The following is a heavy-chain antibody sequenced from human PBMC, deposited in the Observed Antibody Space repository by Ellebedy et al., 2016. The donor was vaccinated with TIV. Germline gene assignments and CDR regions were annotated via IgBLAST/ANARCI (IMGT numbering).Heavy chain of an antibody. CDR3: ARDGSTSFDI. D-gene: IGHD1-26*01. V-gene: IGHV3-30*04. CDR1: GFTFSSYA. Sequence: GGSLRLXXAASGFTFSSYAMHWVRQAPGKGLEWVAVISYDGSNKYYADSVKGRFTISRDNSKNTLYLQMNSLRAEDTAVYYCARDGSTSFDIWGQGTMVTVSS. J-gene: IGHJ3*02. CDR2: ISYDGSNK.